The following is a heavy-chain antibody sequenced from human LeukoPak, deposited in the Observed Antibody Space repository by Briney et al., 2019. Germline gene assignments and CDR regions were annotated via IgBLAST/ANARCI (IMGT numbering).Heavy chain of an antibody. D-gene: IGHD3-3*01. V-gene: IGHV4-4*02. CDR1: GVSISSSNW. CDR3: ARGRLLEWFDS. J-gene: IGHJ5*02. Sequence: SGTLSLTCAVSGVSISSSNWWSWVRQPPGKGLEWIGEIHHSGSTNYNPSLKSRVTISVDTSKSQFSLKLSSVTAADTAVYYCARGRLLEWFDSWGQGTLVTVSS. CDR2: IHHSGST.